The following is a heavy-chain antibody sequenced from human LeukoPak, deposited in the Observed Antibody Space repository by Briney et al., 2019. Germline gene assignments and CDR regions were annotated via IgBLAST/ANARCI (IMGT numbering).Heavy chain of an antibody. Sequence: PSETLSLTCTVSGGSISSYYWSWIRQPPGKGLEWIGYIYYSGSTNYNPSLKSRVTISVDTSKNQFSLKLSSVTAAGTAVYYCARGPYCSGGSCYDKRAPGYVVYWGQGTLVTVSS. CDR1: GGSISSYY. J-gene: IGHJ4*02. V-gene: IGHV4-59*01. CDR2: IYYSGST. CDR3: ARGPYCSGGSCYDKRAPGYVVY. D-gene: IGHD2-15*01.